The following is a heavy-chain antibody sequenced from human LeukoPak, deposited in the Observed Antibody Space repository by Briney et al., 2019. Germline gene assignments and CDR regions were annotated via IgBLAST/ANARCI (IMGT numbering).Heavy chain of an antibody. CDR1: GFTFSRFW. J-gene: IGHJ4*02. CDR2: INQDGSEK. Sequence: PGGSLRLSCVASGFTFSRFWMSWVRQAPGKGLEWVANINQDGSEKYYVDSVKGRFTISRDNAKNSQYLQMNSLRAEDTAVYYCARDSGIWDIVATPDDYWGQGTLVTVSS. V-gene: IGHV3-7*01. D-gene: IGHD5-12*01. CDR3: ARDSGIWDIVATPDDY.